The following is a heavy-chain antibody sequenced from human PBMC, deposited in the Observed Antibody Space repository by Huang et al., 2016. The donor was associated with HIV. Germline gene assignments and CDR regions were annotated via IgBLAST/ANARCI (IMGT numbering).Heavy chain of an antibody. J-gene: IGHJ3*01. V-gene: IGHV3-23*01. CDR2: MSGGGGGT. CDR1: GFTFSTYA. Sequence: EVQLLESGGGLVQPGGSLRLSCGDSGFTFSTYAMSWVRQAPGKGLGWVSGMSGGGGGTYYADSVKGRFTISRDNSNNTLYLQMSSLRVEDTAVYYCAKGGGASPRLHAFDVWGQGTMVTVSS. CDR3: AKGGGASPRLHAFDV. D-gene: IGHD5-18*01.